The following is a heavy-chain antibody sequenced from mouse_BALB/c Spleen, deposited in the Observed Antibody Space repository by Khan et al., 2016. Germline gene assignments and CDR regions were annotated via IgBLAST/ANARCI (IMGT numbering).Heavy chain of an antibody. CDR3: ARAPAADYAMDD. J-gene: IGHJ4*01. CDR1: GYSITSDYA. D-gene: IGHD1-2*01. V-gene: IGHV3-2*02. CDR2: ISYSGTT. Sequence: EVQLQESGPGLVKPSQSLSLTCTVTGYSITSDYAWNWIRQFPGNKLEWMGYISYSGTTRYCPSLKSRISITRDTSKNQFFLQLNSVITEDTATYCCARAPAADYAMDDWGQGTSVTVSS.